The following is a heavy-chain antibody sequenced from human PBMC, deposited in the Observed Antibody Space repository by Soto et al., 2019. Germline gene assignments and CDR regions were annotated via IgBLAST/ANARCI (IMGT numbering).Heavy chain of an antibody. V-gene: IGHV3-48*01. D-gene: IGHD3-22*01. CDR1: VFRFSSYS. CDR3: AKAPSYYYDSSGYYFDY. CDR2: ISSSSSGTT. J-gene: IGHJ4*02. Sequence: GVALALSFSASVFRFSSYSMNWVRPAPGKGLEWVSYISSSSSGTTYYADSVKGRFTISRDNAKNSLYLQMNSLRAEDTAVYYCAKAPSYYYDSSGYYFDYWGQGNLVTFS.